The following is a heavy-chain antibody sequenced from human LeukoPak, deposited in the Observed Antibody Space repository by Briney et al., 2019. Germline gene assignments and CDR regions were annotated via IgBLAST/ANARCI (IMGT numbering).Heavy chain of an antibody. CDR1: GFTFSSYA. CDR2: ISYDGSKK. CDR3: ARASRYCSSTSCWYWFDP. D-gene: IGHD2-2*01. J-gene: IGHJ5*02. V-gene: IGHV3-30*04. Sequence: GRSLRLSCAASGFTFSSYAMHWVRQAPGKGLEWVAVISYDGSKKYYADSVKGRFTISRDNSKNTLHLQMNSLRAEDTAVYYCARASRYCSSTSCWYWFDPWGQGTLVTVSS.